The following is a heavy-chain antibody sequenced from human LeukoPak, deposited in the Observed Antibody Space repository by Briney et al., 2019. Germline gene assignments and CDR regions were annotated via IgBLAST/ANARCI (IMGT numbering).Heavy chain of an antibody. Sequence: PSETLSLTCTVSGGSISSSSYYWGWIRQPPGKGLEWIGSIYHSGSTYYNPSLKSRVTISVDTSKNQFSLKLSSVTAADTAVYYCARDMARDGYPPLAFDIWGQGTMVTVSS. CDR1: GGSISSSSYY. V-gene: IGHV4-39*07. CDR2: IYHSGST. J-gene: IGHJ3*02. D-gene: IGHD5-24*01. CDR3: ARDMARDGYPPLAFDI.